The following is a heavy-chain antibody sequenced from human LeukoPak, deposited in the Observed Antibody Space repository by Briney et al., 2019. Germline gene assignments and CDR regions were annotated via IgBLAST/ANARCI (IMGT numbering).Heavy chain of an antibody. CDR3: AKDPPHSDRSIYSDNS. Sequence: GGSRRLSCAASGFIFSNNIMNWVRQAPGKGLEWVSVISADGGDIYYADSVNGRFTISRDNSKNTLHLQMDSLRAEDTAVYYCAKDPPHSDRSIYSDNSWGQGTLVTVSS. V-gene: IGHV3-23*01. D-gene: IGHD3-22*01. J-gene: IGHJ4*02. CDR2: ISADGGDI. CDR1: GFIFSNNI.